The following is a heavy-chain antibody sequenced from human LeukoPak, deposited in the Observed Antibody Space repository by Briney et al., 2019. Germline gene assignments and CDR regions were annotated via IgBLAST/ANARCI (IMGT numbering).Heavy chain of an antibody. CDR2: IYTSGST. V-gene: IGHV4-4*07. CDR1: GGSISSYY. CDR3: ASLARGSGSHDY. D-gene: IGHD1-26*01. J-gene: IGHJ4*02. Sequence: SETLSLTCTVSGGSISSYYWSWIRQPAGKGLEWIGRIYTSGSTYYNPSLKSRVTISVDTSKNQFSLKLSSVTAADTAVYYCASLARGSGSHDYWGQGTLVTVSS.